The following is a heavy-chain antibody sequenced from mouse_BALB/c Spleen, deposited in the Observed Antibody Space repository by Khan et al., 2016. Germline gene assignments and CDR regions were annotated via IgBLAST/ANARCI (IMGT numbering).Heavy chain of an antibody. V-gene: IGHV9-3-1*01. CDR2: INTNTGAT. J-gene: IGHJ2*01. D-gene: IGHD1-1*01. CDR1: GYTFTNFG. Sequence: QIQLVQSGPELKKPGETVKISCKASGYTFTNFGINWVRQAPGKGLEWMDWINTNTGATTYADDFKGRFAFPFETSASTAYLLINSLKNEYTATYFGATGITTVIVTRRHYWGQGTTLTVSS. CDR3: ATGITTVIVTRRHY.